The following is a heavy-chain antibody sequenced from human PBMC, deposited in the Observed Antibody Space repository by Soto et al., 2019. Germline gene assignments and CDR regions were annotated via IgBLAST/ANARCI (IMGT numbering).Heavy chain of an antibody. CDR3: AREGALKPFSS. CDR1: GFTFSNYN. J-gene: IGHJ5*02. Sequence: GGSLRLSCVASGFTFSNYNMNWVRQAPGKGLEWVSHISGSSIYIHYADSVRGRVTISRDNAKNSVYRQMDSLRVEDTSVYYCAREGALKPFSSWGQGALVTVSS. V-gene: IGHV3-21*01. CDR2: ISGSSIYI.